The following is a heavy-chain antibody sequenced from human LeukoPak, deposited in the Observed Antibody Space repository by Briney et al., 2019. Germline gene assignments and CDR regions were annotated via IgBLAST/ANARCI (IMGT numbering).Heavy chain of an antibody. D-gene: IGHD5-18*01. Sequence: GGSLRLSCAASGFTFSSYWMHWVRQAPGKGLVWVSRINSDGSSTSYADSVKGRFTISRDNAKNTLYLQMNSLRAEDTAVYYCARGFNYGPPSTWFDSWGQGTLVSVSS. CDR1: GFTFSSYW. J-gene: IGHJ5*01. CDR3: ARGFNYGPPSTWFDS. CDR2: INSDGSST. V-gene: IGHV3-74*01.